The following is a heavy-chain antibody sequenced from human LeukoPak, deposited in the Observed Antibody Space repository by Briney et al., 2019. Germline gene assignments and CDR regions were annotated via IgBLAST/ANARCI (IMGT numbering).Heavy chain of an antibody. D-gene: IGHD1-26*01. Sequence: GGYLRLSCVASGLTFSSHAMTWVRQTPGKGLEWVSGITGSGGTTYHADSVKGRFTISRDNSKNTLYLQMNNLRAEDTAVYYCASRPASETYFAVFDYWGQGTLVTVSS. CDR3: ASRPASETYFAVFDY. J-gene: IGHJ4*02. CDR2: ITGSGGTT. CDR1: GLTFSSHA. V-gene: IGHV3-23*01.